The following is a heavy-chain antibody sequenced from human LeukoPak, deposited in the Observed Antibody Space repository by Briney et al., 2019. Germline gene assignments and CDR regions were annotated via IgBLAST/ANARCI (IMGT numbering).Heavy chain of an antibody. Sequence: GGSLRLSCAASGFTLSNYAMSWVRQAPGKGLEWVAATIGNGVNTYHASSVKGRFTVSRDDSRNTLYLQMNRLRAEDTAVYFCSKASKRRCIGAACCDFDKWGQGALVTVSS. CDR3: SKASKRRCIGAACCDFDK. CDR1: GFTLSNYA. CDR2: TIGNGVNT. J-gene: IGHJ4*02. D-gene: IGHD2-21*01. V-gene: IGHV3-23*01.